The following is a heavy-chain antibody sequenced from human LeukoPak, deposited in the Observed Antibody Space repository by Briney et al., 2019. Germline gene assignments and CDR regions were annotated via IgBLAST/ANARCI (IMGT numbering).Heavy chain of an antibody. CDR3: ARSSGDYGSDAAFDI. Sequence: ASVKVSCKASGYTFTSYGISWVRQAPGQGLEWMGWISAYNGNTNYAQKLQGRVTMTTDTSTSTAYMELRSLRSDDTAVYYCARSSGDYGSDAAFDIWGQGTMVTVPS. J-gene: IGHJ3*02. CDR2: ISAYNGNT. V-gene: IGHV1-18*01. D-gene: IGHD4-17*01. CDR1: GYTFTSYG.